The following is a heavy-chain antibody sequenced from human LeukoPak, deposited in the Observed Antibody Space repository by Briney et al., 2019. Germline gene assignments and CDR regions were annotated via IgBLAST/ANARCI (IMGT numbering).Heavy chain of an antibody. Sequence: GGSLRLSCAASGFTFSSYAMSWVRQAPGKGLEWVSAISGSGGRTYYADSVKGRFTISRDNSKNTLYLQMNSLRAEDTAVYYCAKTIRYCSGGSCYHLWYYYYGMDVWGQGTTVTVSS. J-gene: IGHJ6*02. V-gene: IGHV3-23*01. CDR3: AKTIRYCSGGSCYHLWYYYYGMDV. D-gene: IGHD2-15*01. CDR1: GFTFSSYA. CDR2: ISGSGGRT.